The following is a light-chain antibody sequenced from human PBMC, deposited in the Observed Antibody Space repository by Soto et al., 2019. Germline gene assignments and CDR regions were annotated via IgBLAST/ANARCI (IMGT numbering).Light chain of an antibody. CDR2: EVR. CDR3: SSYTTTSTLV. Sequence: QSALTQPASVSGSPGQSITIACTGTNRDVGSYNLVSWYQQRPGEAPKLIISEVRNRPSGISYRFTGSKSGNTASLTISGLQAEDEADYSCSSYTTTSTLVFGGGPKVTVL. CDR1: NRDVGSYNL. J-gene: IGLJ3*02. V-gene: IGLV2-14*01.